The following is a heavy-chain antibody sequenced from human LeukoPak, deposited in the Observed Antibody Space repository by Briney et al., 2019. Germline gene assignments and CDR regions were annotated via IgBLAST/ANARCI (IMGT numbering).Heavy chain of an antibody. CDR1: GYTFTGYY. CDR3: ASRLQNYYDSSGYYVDAFDI. V-gene: IGHV1-2*02. CDR2: INANSGDT. Sequence: ASVKVSCKASGYTFTGYYMHWVRQAPGQGLEWRGWINANSGDTNYAQKFQGRVTMTRDTSISAVYMELSRLTSDDTAVYYCASRLQNYYDSSGYYVDAFDIWGQGTMVTVSS. J-gene: IGHJ3*02. D-gene: IGHD3-22*01.